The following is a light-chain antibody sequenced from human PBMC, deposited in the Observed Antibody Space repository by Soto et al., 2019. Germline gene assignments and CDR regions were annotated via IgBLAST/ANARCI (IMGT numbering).Light chain of an antibody. CDR3: QKLNAYPPWT. V-gene: IGKV1-9*01. CDR2: GAS. CDR1: QGISSN. J-gene: IGKJ1*01. Sequence: QLTQSPSSLSASVGDRVTITCGCSQGISSNLAWYQQKPGRAPKLLIFGASTLQSGVPSRFSGSGSGTDFTITISSLQPEDFANYFCQKLNAYPPWTFGQGTKVDIK.